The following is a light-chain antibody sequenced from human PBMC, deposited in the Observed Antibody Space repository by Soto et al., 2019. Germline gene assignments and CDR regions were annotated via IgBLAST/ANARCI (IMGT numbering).Light chain of an antibody. Sequence: VMTQAPLTLAVSQAERASLSCRASQSVTNNVAWYQQKPGQAPRLLIYSASIRATGIPARFSGSGSGTDFTLTISSLQPEDFALYYCQQYNNWPLTFGGGTKVDIK. CDR3: QQYNNWPLT. CDR2: SAS. V-gene: IGKV3-15*01. J-gene: IGKJ4*01. CDR1: QSVTNN.